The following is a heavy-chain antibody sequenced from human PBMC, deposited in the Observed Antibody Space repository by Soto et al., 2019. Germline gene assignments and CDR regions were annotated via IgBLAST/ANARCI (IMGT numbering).Heavy chain of an antibody. D-gene: IGHD6-13*01. J-gene: IGHJ6*02. CDR2: ISYDGSNK. CDR1: GFTFSSYG. V-gene: IGHV3-30*18. Sequence: LSLTCTVSGFTFSSYGMHWVRQAPGKGLEWVAVISYDGSNKYYADSVKGRFTISRDNSKNTLYLQMNSLRAEDTAVYYCAKDEGYSSSWMDVWGQGTTVTVSS. CDR3: AKDEGYSSSWMDV.